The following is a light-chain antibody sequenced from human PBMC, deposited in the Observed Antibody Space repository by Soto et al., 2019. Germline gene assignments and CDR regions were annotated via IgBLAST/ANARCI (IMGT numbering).Light chain of an antibody. CDR2: EGS. J-gene: IGLJ1*01. CDR3: CSYALSSSYV. V-gene: IGLV2-23*01. Sequence: QSVLTQPASVSGSPGQSITIACTGTSGDVGSYSHASWYQQHPGKAPRLIIYEGSKRPSGVSHRFSASRSGKTASLTISGLQAEDEAAYYCCSYALSSSYVFGTGTKVTVL. CDR1: SGDVGSYSH.